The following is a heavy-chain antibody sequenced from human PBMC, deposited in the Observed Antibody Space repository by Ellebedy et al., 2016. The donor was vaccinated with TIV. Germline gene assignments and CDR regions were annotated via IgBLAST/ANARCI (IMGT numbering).Heavy chain of an antibody. CDR2: IYSRCDT. V-gene: IGHV3-53*01. Sequence: GESLKISXAASGFTVGNNYMSWVRQAPGKGLEWVSLIYSRCDTAYADSVKGRFTISRDSSKNTLYLQMNSLRADDTAVYYCAPRAIRAPNWGQGTLVTVSS. CDR1: GFTVGNNY. CDR3: APRAIRAPN. J-gene: IGHJ4*02. D-gene: IGHD2-2*02.